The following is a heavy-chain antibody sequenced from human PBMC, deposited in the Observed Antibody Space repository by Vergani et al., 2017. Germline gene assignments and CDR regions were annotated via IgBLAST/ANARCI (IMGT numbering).Heavy chain of an antibody. V-gene: IGHV3-74*03. CDR1: GFSFNTYW. D-gene: IGHD2-8*02. CDR2: IDEYGNRA. Sequence: EVQLVESGGGSVQSGGSLRLSCVASGFSFNTYWMPWVRQVPGKGLMWVARIDEYGNRATYGDFETGRFTISRDNAKNTVFLQMNNLRAADAGVYYCVRTEYCTGIASNTRFDSWGQGALVTVSS. J-gene: IGHJ5*01. CDR3: VRTEYCTGIASNTRFDS.